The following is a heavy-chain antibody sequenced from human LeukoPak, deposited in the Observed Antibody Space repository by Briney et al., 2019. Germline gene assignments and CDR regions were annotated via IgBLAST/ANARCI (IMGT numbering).Heavy chain of an antibody. CDR1: GFTFSRYS. D-gene: IGHD3-9*01. J-gene: IGHJ4*02. CDR3: AREENTLAGYNPYYFDY. Sequence: GGSLRLSCAVSGFTFSRYSMNWVRQAPGKGLEWVSYISSSGTTIYYADSVKGRFTISRDNAKSSLYLQMNSLRAEDTAVYYCAREENTLAGYNPYYFDYCGQGTLVTVSS. V-gene: IGHV3-48*01. CDR2: ISSSGTTI.